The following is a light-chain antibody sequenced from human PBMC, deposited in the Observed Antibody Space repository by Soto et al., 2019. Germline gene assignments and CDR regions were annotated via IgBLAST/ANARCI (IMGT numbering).Light chain of an antibody. CDR3: QQYNDYSWT. V-gene: IGKV1-5*03. CDR2: KAS. CDR1: QSISAW. Sequence: DIQMTQSPSTLSASVGDRVSINCRASQSISAWLAWYQQKPGKAPSLLIYKASTLEIGVPSRFSGSGSGTEFTLTISSLQPDDVATYYCQQYNDYSWTFGQGTKVEIK. J-gene: IGKJ1*01.